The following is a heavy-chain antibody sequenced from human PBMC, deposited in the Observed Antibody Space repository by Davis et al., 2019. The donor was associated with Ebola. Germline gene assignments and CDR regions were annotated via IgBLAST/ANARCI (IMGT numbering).Heavy chain of an antibody. V-gene: IGHV3-23*01. J-gene: IGHJ4*02. D-gene: IGHD5-18*01. CDR3: ARAHTSMVPGGIFSYYFDF. CDR1: VITFSSYA. CDR2: ISGSGGST. Sequence: GESLKISCTDSVITFSSYAMTWVRQAPGKGLEWVSAISGSGGSTYYADSVKGRFTISRDNSKKTLYLQMNSLRAEDTAVYYCARAHTSMVPGGIFSYYFDFWGQGALVTVSS.